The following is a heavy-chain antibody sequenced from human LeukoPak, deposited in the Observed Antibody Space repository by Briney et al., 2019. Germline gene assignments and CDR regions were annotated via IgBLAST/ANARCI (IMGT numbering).Heavy chain of an antibody. CDR1: GGSISSYY. V-gene: IGHV4-59*12. CDR2: IYYSGST. J-gene: IGHJ6*02. Sequence: SETLSLTCTVSGGSISSYYWSWIRQPPGKGLEWIGYIYYSGSTNYNPSLKSRVTISGDTSKNQFSLKLSSVTAADTAVYYCATDSGKRAAAGDYYYYGMDVWGQGTTVTVSS. CDR3: ATDSGKRAAAGDYYYYGMDV. D-gene: IGHD6-13*01.